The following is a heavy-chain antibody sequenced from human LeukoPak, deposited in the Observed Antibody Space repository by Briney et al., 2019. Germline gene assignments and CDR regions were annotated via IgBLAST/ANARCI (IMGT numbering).Heavy chain of an antibody. CDR3: ARDKVQGSEWGSNFDY. D-gene: IGHD2-15*01. V-gene: IGHV3-23*01. CDR2: ISGSGGVT. Sequence: GGSLRLSCAASGLTFSNYGMSWVRQAPGKGLEWVSAISGSGGVTYYADSVKGRFTISRDNAKNSLYLQMNSLRAEDTAVYYCARDKVQGSEWGSNFDYWGQGTLVTVSS. CDR1: GLTFSNYG. J-gene: IGHJ4*02.